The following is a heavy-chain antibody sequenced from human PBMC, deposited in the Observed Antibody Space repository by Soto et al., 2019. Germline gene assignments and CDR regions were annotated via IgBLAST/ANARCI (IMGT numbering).Heavy chain of an antibody. Sequence: ASVKVCCKASGYTFTSYGMHWVRQAPGQRLEWMGWINAGNGNTKYSQKFQGRVTITRDTSASTAYMELSSLRSEDTAVYYCARAHKYNWNYEYFDYWGQGTLVTVSS. CDR2: INAGNGNT. D-gene: IGHD1-7*01. J-gene: IGHJ4*02. CDR1: GYTFTSYG. CDR3: ARAHKYNWNYEYFDY. V-gene: IGHV1-3*01.